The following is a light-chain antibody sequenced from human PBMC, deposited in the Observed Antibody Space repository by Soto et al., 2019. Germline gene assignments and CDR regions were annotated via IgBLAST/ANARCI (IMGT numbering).Light chain of an antibody. V-gene: IGKV3D-15*01. CDR3: QQYDDWPPLT. CDR2: GAY. J-gene: IGKJ4*01. Sequence: EIVLTQSTATLSVSPGDRATLSCRPSQNISTNLAWYQQKPGQAPRLLIYGAYNRATGVTVRYSGSGSGTDYTLTVISLQSEDVATYYCQQYDDWPPLTFGGGTMVEIK. CDR1: QNISTN.